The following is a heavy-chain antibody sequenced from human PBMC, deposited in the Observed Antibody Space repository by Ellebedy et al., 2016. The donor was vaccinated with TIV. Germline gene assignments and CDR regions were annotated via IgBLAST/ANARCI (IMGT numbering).Heavy chain of an antibody. D-gene: IGHD3/OR15-3a*01. CDR1: GYSFTSYW. V-gene: IGHV5-51*01. CDR2: IFPDDSDT. CDR3: ARWTLTVEGRGMDV. J-gene: IGHJ6*02. Sequence: GESLKISCQGSGYSFTSYWIDWVRQMPGKGLEWMGVIFPDDSDTIYSPSFQGQVTISADKSISTAYLQWSSLKASDTAMYYCARWTLTVEGRGMDVWGQGTTVTVSS.